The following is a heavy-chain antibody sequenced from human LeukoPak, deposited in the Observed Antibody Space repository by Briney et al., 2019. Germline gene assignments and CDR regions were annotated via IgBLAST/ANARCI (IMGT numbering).Heavy chain of an antibody. CDR2: ISGSGDST. CDR1: GFTFSSHA. J-gene: IGHJ4*02. CDR3: AKHGTYYDFWSGQYYFDY. V-gene: IGHV3-23*01. D-gene: IGHD3-3*01. Sequence: GGSLRLSCAASGFTFSSHAMSWVRQAPGKGLEWVSGISGSGDSTNYADSVKGRFSISRDNSRNTLYLQMNSLRAEDTAVYYCAKHGTYYDFWSGQYYFDYWGQGTLVTVSS.